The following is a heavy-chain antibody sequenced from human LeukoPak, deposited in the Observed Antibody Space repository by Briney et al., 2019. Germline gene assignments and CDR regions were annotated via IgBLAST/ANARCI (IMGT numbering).Heavy chain of an antibody. CDR1: GFTFSSYA. CDR3: ARGRFIAGTTAYYFDY. J-gene: IGHJ4*02. Sequence: GGSLRLSCAASGFTFSSYAMHWVRQAPGKGLEWVANIKQDGSETYYVDSVKGRFTISRDNAKNSLYLQMNSLRAEDTAVYYCARGRFIAGTTAYYFDYWGQGTLVTVSS. CDR2: IKQDGSET. D-gene: IGHD1-26*01. V-gene: IGHV3-7*03.